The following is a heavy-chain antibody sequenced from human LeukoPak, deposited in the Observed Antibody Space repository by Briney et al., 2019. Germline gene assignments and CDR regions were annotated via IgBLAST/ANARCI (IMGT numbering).Heavy chain of an antibody. J-gene: IGHJ4*02. CDR1: GGSISSYY. CDR2: IYYSGST. CDR3: ARHDSDGTGVDC. V-gene: IGHV4-59*08. D-gene: IGHD3-10*01. Sequence: SETLSLTCTVSGGSISSYYWSWIRQPPGKGLEWIGYIYYSGSTNYNPSLKSRVTISVDTSKNQFSLKLSSVTAADTAVYYCARHDSDGTGVDCWGQGTLVTVSS.